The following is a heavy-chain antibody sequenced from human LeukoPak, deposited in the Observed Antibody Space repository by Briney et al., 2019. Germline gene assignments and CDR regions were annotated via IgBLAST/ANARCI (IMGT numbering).Heavy chain of an antibody. CDR1: GFTFSSFG. D-gene: IGHD2-2*01. CDR2: IWSYGSSK. J-gene: IGHJ4*02. V-gene: IGHV3-33*01. CDR3: ARDSLPSRPARFCSSTSCYFDY. Sequence: GGPLRLSCAASGFTFSSFGMHWLRQAPGKGLEWVAVIWSYGSSKYYADSVKGRFTISRDNSKNTLYLQMNSLRDEDTAVYYCARDSLPSRPARFCSSTSCYFDYWGQGTLVTVSS.